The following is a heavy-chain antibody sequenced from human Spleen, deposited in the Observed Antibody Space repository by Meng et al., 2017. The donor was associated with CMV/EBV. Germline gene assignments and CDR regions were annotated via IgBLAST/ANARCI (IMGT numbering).Heavy chain of an antibody. CDR3: ARERTLGKRVYYSYGMDV. V-gene: IGHV3-30*04. D-gene: IGHD1-1*01. Sequence: FSNYAMHWGRQAPGKGLEWVALISYGGSNKYYADSVKGRFTISRDNSKNTLYLQLNSLRAEDTGVYYCARERTLGKRVYYSYGMDVWGQGTTVTVSS. CDR2: ISYGGSNK. CDR1: FSNYA. J-gene: IGHJ6*02.